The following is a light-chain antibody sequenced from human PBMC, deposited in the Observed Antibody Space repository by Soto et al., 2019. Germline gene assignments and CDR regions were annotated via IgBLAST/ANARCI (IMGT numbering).Light chain of an antibody. V-gene: IGLV2-8*01. CDR3: CSYAGSNNLV. CDR2: EVS. CDR1: SSDVGGYNY. J-gene: IGLJ2*01. Sequence: QSALTQPPSASGSPGQSVTISCTGTSSDVGGYNYVSWYQHHPGKAPKLMIYEVSKRPSGVPDRFSGSKSGNTASLTVSGLQAEDEADYYCCSYAGSNNLVFGGGTQLTVL.